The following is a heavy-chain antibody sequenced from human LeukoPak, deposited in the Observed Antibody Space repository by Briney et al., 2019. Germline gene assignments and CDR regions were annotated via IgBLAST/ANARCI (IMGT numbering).Heavy chain of an antibody. Sequence: SGGSLRLSCAASGFSFSAYNMNWVRQAPGEGLEWFSYISSSLGTIYYADSVKGRFTTSRDNAKNSLYLQMNSMRDEDTAVYYCARDMTFCSGGSFYSLGFDSWGQGTMVTVSS. J-gene: IGHJ3*02. CDR3: ARDMTFCSGGSFYSLGFDS. CDR2: ISSSLGTI. V-gene: IGHV3-48*02. D-gene: IGHD2-15*01. CDR1: GFSFSAYN.